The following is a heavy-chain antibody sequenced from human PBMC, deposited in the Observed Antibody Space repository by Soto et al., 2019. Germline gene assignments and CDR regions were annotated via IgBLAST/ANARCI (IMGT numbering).Heavy chain of an antibody. CDR3: ARLRAVPAAILGYHYYYGMDV. V-gene: IGHV4-39*01. J-gene: IGHJ6*02. D-gene: IGHD2-2*01. CDR1: GGSIRSGGYS. CDR2: IYYSGNT. Sequence: SETQSLTCAVSGGSIRSGGYSWSWIRQPPGKGLEWIGSIYYSGNTYYNPSLKSRVTISVDTSKNQFSLKLSSVTAADTAVYYCARLRAVPAAILGYHYYYGMDVWGQGTTVTVSS.